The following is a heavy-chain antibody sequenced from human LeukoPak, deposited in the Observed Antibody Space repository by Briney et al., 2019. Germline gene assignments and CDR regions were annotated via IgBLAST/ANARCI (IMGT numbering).Heavy chain of an antibody. D-gene: IGHD3-22*01. V-gene: IGHV1-69*05. Sequence: SVKVSCKASGGTFSSYAISWVRQAPGQGLEWMGGIIPIFGTANYAQKFQGRVTITTDESTSTAYMELSSLRSEDTAVYYCARGQYYYDSSGCYANDAFDIWGQGTMVTVSS. J-gene: IGHJ3*02. CDR1: GGTFSSYA. CDR2: IIPIFGTA. CDR3: ARGQYYYDSSGCYANDAFDI.